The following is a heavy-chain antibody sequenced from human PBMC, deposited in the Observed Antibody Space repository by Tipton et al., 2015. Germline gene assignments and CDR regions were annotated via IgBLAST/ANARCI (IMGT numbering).Heavy chain of an antibody. Sequence: TLSLTCTVSGGSVNSANYYWSWIRQPPGKGLEWIGYISYSGSTHYNPSFKSRVAISVDTSKNQFSLTLNSVTAADTAVYYCARRPGSGSYSETWGQGTLVTVSS. CDR1: GGSVNSANYY. J-gene: IGHJ4*02. CDR2: ISYSGST. V-gene: IGHV4-61*01. D-gene: IGHD3-10*01. CDR3: ARRPGSGSYSET.